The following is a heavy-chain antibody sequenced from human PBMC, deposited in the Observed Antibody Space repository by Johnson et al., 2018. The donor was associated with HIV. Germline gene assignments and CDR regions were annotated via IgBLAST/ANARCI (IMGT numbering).Heavy chain of an antibody. J-gene: IGHJ3*02. V-gene: IGHV3-30*04. CDR3: AKEASGWYHAGDAFDI. CDR2: ISYDGSHK. CDR1: RFTFNSYA. D-gene: IGHD6-19*01. Sequence: QMQLVESGGGVVQPGRSLRLSCAASRFTFNSYAMHWVRQAPGKGLEWVAVISYDGSHKYYADSVKGRFTISRDNSKNTLYLQMNSLRAEDTAVYYCAKEASGWYHAGDAFDIWGQGTMVTVSS.